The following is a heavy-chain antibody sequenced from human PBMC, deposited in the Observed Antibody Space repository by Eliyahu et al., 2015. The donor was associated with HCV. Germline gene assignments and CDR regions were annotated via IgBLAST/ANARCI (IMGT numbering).Heavy chain of an antibody. V-gene: IGHV1-69*06. J-gene: IGHJ2*01. D-gene: IGHD3-10*01. CDR2: IIPIFGTA. CDR1: GGTFSSYA. Sequence: QVQLVQSGAEVKKPGSSVKVSCKASGGTFSSYAISWVRQAPGQGLEWMGGIIPIFGTANYAQKFQGRVTITADKSTSTAYMELSSLRSEDTAVYYCARVLYYYGSGSYSLDWYFDLWGRGTLVTVSS. CDR3: ARVLYYYGSGSYSLDWYFDL.